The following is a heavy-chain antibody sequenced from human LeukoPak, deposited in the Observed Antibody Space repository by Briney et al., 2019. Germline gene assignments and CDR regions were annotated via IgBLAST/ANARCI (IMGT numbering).Heavy chain of an antibody. D-gene: IGHD3-3*01. J-gene: IGHJ4*02. Sequence: ASVKVSCKASGGTFNSYVISWVRQAPGQGLEWMGGIISIFGTANYAQKFQGRVTITADESTSTAYMELSSLRFEDTAVYYCARGPLRFLGGIDYWGQGTLVTVFS. CDR1: GGTFNSYV. CDR3: ARGPLRFLGGIDY. V-gene: IGHV1-69*13. CDR2: IISIFGTA.